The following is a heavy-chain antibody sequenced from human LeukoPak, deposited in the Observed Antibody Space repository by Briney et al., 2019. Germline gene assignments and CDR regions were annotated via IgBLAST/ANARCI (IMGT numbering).Heavy chain of an antibody. Sequence: SETLSLTCAVYGGSFSGYYWSWIRQPPGKGLEWIGEINHSGSTNYNPSLKSRVTISVDTSKNQFSLKLSSVTAADTAVYYCAAAVVPAAIEEVYYYYGMDAWGQGTTVTVSS. CDR1: GGSFSGYY. V-gene: IGHV4-34*01. CDR3: AAAVVPAAIEEVYYYYGMDA. J-gene: IGHJ6*02. D-gene: IGHD2-2*01. CDR2: INHSGST.